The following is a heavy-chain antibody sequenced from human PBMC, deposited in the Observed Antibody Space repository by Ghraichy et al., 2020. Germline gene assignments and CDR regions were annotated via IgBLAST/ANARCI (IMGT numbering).Heavy chain of an antibody. CDR1: GYSFTSYW. CDR2: IYPGDSDT. D-gene: IGHD5-24*01. CDR3: ARGFEMATIHDAFDI. V-gene: IGHV5-51*01. Sequence: GESLNISCKGSGYSFTSYWIGWVRQMPGKGLEWMGIIYPGDSDTRYSPSFQGQVTISADKSISTAYLQWSSLKASDTAMYYCARGFEMATIHDAFDIWGQGTMVTVSS. J-gene: IGHJ3*02.